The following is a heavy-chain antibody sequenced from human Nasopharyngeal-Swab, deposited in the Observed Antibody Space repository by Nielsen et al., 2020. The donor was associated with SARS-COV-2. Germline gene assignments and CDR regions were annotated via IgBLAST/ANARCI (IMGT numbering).Heavy chain of an antibody. V-gene: IGHV4-61*01. CDR1: GGSGSSGSYY. J-gene: IGHJ6*02. Sequence: SETLSLTCTVSGGSGSSGSYYWSWIRQPPGKGLEWIGYIYYSGSTNYNPSLKSRVTISVDTSKNQFSLKLSSVTAADTAVYYCARDASTYGDYYYYYGMDVWGQGTTVTVSS. CDR2: IYYSGST. D-gene: IGHD2-2*01. CDR3: ARDASTYGDYYYYYGMDV.